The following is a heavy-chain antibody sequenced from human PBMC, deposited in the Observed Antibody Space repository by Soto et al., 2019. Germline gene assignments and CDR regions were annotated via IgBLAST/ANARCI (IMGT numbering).Heavy chain of an antibody. J-gene: IGHJ3*02. CDR3: ATDNAGTVNAFDI. Sequence: SVKVSCKASGGTFSSYAISWVRQAPGQGLEWMGGIIPIFGTANYAQKFQGRVTMTEDTSTDTAYMELSSLRSEDTAVYYCATDNAGTVNAFDIWGQGTMVTVSS. CDR1: GGTFSSYA. CDR2: IIPIFGTA. D-gene: IGHD1-1*01. V-gene: IGHV1-69*06.